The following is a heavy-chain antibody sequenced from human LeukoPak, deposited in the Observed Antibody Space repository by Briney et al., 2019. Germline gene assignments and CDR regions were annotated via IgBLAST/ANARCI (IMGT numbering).Heavy chain of an antibody. Sequence: GGSLRLSCAASGFTLSSYWMHWVRQAPGKGLVWVSRINSDGSSTTYADSVKGRFTISRDNAKNTLYLQMNSLRAEDTAVYYCAMSYYGSVYWGQGTLVTVSS. CDR3: AMSYYGSVY. CDR1: GFTLSSYW. J-gene: IGHJ4*02. V-gene: IGHV3-74*01. CDR2: INSDGSST. D-gene: IGHD3-10*01.